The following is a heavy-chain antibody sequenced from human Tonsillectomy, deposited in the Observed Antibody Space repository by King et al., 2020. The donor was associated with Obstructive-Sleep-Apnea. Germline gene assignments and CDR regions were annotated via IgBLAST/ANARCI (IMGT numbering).Heavy chain of an antibody. CDR1: GFTFCDYA. CDR2: IRSKAYGGTT. CDR3: TRERVGSYHFDY. D-gene: IGHD1-26*01. J-gene: IGHJ4*02. Sequence: QLVQSGGGLVQPGRSLRLSCTASGFTFCDYAMSWFRQAPGKGLEWVGFIRSKAYGGTTEYAASVKGRFTISRDDSKSIAYLQMNSLKTEDTAVYYCTRERVGSYHFDYWGQGTLVTVSS. V-gene: IGHV3-49*03.